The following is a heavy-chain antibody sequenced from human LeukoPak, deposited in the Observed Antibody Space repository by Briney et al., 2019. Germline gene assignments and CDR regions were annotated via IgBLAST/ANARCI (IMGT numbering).Heavy chain of an antibody. CDR1: GGSITNYY. CDR3: ARDRLSANAFDM. Sequence: SETLSLTCGDSGGSITNYYWNWMRQPPGKGLEWIGYISHIGSTNYNPSLKSRLTISVDRSKNQFYLKLTSVTAADTAIYYCARDRLSANAFDMWGQGTVVTVSS. J-gene: IGHJ3*02. D-gene: IGHD2-21*02. V-gene: IGHV4-59*01. CDR2: ISHIGST.